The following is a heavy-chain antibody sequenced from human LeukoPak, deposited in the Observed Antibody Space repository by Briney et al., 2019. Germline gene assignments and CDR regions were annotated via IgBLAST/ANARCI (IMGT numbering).Heavy chain of an antibody. V-gene: IGHV3-30*18. CDR1: GFAFNSYG. CDR3: AKAGSIRFDY. Sequence: PGGSLRLSCAASGFAFNSYGMHWVRQAPGKGLEWLAIISHDGSNTYYADSVKGRITISRDNSKNTLYLQMNSLRAEDTAVYYCAKAGSIRFDYWGQGTLVTVSS. D-gene: IGHD1-26*01. J-gene: IGHJ4*02. CDR2: ISHDGSNT.